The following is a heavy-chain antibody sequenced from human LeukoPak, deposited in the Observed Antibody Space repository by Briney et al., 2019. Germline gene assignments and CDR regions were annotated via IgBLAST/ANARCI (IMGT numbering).Heavy chain of an antibody. Sequence: GGSLRLSCAASGFTFSNTWMNWVRQAPGKGLEWVSVIYSGESTYYADSVKGRFTISRHNSKNTLYLQMNSLRAEDTAVYYCAGTNYYDSSGYYRLDYWGQGTLVTVSS. CDR2: IYSGEST. D-gene: IGHD3-22*01. CDR3: AGTNYYDSSGYYRLDY. CDR1: GFTFSNTW. J-gene: IGHJ4*02. V-gene: IGHV3-53*04.